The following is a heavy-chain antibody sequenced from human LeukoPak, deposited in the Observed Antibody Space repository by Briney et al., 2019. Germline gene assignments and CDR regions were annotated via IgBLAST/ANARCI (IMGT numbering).Heavy chain of an antibody. CDR3: ARHGPNYGSGSSLNWSDP. Sequence: TSESLSLTCTVSGGSISSSSYYWGWIRQPPGKGLEWIGSIYYSGSTYYNPSLKSRVTISVDTSKNQFSLKLSSVTAADTAVYYCARHGPNYGSGSSLNWSDPCGQGTLVTVSS. V-gene: IGHV4-39*01. D-gene: IGHD3-10*01. CDR1: GGSISSSSYY. J-gene: IGHJ5*02. CDR2: IYYSGST.